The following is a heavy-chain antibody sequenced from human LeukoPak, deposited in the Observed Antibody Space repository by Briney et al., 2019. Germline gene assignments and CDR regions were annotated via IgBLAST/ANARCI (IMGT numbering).Heavy chain of an antibody. V-gene: IGHV3-43D*04. CDR2: ISWDGGST. D-gene: IGHD3-10*01. CDR3: AKDIAPRGVITIYYYYYGMDV. CDR1: GFTFDDYA. Sequence: GGSLRLSCAASGFTFDDYAMHWVRQAPGKGLEWVSLISWDGGSTYYADSVKGRFTISRDNSKNSLYLQMKSLRAEDTALYYCAKDIAPRGVITIYYYYYGMDVWGKGTTVTVSS. J-gene: IGHJ6*04.